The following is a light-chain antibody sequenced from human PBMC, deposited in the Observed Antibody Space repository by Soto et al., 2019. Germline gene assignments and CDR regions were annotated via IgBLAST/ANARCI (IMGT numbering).Light chain of an antibody. CDR2: GVT. J-gene: IGLJ3*02. CDR3: SSYTSRGTWV. CDR1: SSDVGRYNF. V-gene: IGLV2-14*01. Sequence: QSALTQPASVSGSPGQSITISCTGSSSDVGRYNFVSWYRQDPGKAPKLVISGVTNRPSGLSNRFSGSKSGNTASLTISGLQAEAEDDYYCSSYTSRGTWVFGGGTKLTVL.